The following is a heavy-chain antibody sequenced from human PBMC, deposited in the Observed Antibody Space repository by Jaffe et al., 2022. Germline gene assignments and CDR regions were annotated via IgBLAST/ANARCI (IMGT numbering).Heavy chain of an antibody. CDR3: AHRGVRGVIGVVGYFDY. Sequence: QITLKESGPTLVKPTQTLTLTCTFSGFSLSTSGVGVGWIRQPPGKALEWLALIYWDDDKRYSPSLKSRLTITKDTSKNQVVLTMTNMDPVDTATYYCAHRGVRGVIGVVGYFDYWGQGTLVTVSS. CDR1: GFSLSTSGVG. V-gene: IGHV2-5*02. J-gene: IGHJ4*02. CDR2: IYWDDDK. D-gene: IGHD3-10*01.